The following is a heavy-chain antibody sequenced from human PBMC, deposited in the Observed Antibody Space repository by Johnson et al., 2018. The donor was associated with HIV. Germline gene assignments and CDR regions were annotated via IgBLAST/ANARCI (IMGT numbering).Heavy chain of an antibody. D-gene: IGHD5-12*01. CDR2: IYSGGRT. CDR3: AREGGYSGYEGVGHTNDAFDI. CDR1: GFTVSSNY. Sequence: MMLVESGGGLIQPGGSLRLSCAASGFTVSSNYMSWVRQAPGKGLEWVSVIYSGGRTYYADYVKGRFPISRDNSKNTLYLQMNSLRAEDTAVYYCAREGGYSGYEGVGHTNDAFDIWGQGTMVTVSS. J-gene: IGHJ3*02. V-gene: IGHV3-53*01.